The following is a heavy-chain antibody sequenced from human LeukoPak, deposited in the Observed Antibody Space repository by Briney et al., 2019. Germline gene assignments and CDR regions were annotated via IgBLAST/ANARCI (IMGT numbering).Heavy chain of an antibody. Sequence: SETLSLTCTVSGGSISSSSYYWGWIRQRPGKGLEWFGSIYYSGSTYYNPSPKSRVTISVDTSKNQFSLKLSSVTAADTAVYFCARMYSYYYDSSGYYPRARTNYYYYYYMDVWGKGTTVTVSS. CDR1: GGSISSSSYY. D-gene: IGHD3-22*01. CDR2: IYYSGST. J-gene: IGHJ6*03. V-gene: IGHV4-39*07. CDR3: ARMYSYYYDSSGYYPRARTNYYYYYYMDV.